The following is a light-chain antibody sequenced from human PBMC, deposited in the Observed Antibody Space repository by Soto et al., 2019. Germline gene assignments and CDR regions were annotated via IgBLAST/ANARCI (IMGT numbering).Light chain of an antibody. CDR2: DAS. CDR3: QHYNARPFT. J-gene: IGKJ4*01. V-gene: IGKV1-33*01. Sequence: DIQMTQSPSSLSASVGDRVTITCQASQDISNYLNWYQQKPGKAPKLLIYDASTLGSGVPSRFSGSGSGTDFTLTISSLQSEDFAVYSCQHYNARPFTFGGGTKVDI. CDR1: QDISNY.